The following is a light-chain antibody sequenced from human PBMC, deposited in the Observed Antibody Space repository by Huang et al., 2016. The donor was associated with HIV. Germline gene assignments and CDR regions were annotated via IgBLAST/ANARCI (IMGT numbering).Light chain of an antibody. V-gene: IGKV3-15*01. CDR1: QSVATK. CDR3: QQYSNWPPVT. Sequence: EIVMTQSPATLSASPGDRATLSCRASQSVATKLAWYQQRPGQAPRLLIFGASTRAPGVPARFSGSGSGTDFSLTISSLQSEDFAVYYCQQYSNWPPVTFGPGTKVDIK. J-gene: IGKJ3*01. CDR2: GAS.